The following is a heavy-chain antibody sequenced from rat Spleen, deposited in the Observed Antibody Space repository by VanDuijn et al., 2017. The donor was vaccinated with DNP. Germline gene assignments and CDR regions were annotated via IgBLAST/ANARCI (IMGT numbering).Heavy chain of an antibody. V-gene: IGHV2-72*01. J-gene: IGHJ1*01. Sequence: QVQLKESGPGLVQPSQTLSLTCTVSGFSLTSYHVDWVRQPLGKGMVWMGTIWAGETTHYNSAVQSRLSISRDTSKRQVFLKMNSLQPEDTGTYYCARHKNWYFDFWGPGTIVTVSS. CDR3: ARHKNWYFDF. CDR1: GFSLTSYH. CDR2: IWAGETT.